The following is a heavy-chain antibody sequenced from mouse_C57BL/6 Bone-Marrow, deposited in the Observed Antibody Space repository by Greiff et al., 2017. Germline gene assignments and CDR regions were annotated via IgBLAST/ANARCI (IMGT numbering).Heavy chain of an antibody. D-gene: IGHD2-4*01. CDR1: GYSFTDYN. CDR2: INPNYGTT. V-gene: IGHV1-39*01. CDR3: ASVYDYGYAMDN. J-gene: IGHJ4*01. Sequence: EVQLVESGPELVKPGASVKISCKASGYSFTDYNMNWVKRSNGKSLEWIGVINPNYGTTSYNQKFKGKATLTVDQSSSTAYMQLNSLTSEDSAVYYCASVYDYGYAMDNWGQGTSVTVSA.